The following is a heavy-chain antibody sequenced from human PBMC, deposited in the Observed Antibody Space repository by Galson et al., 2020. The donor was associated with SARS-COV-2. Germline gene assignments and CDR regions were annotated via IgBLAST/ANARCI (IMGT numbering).Heavy chain of an antibody. V-gene: IGHV3-53*01. CDR1: GIAISRHF. Sequence: EYLKISFASYGIAISRHFLSWVRQPTERGLEWVSLIYRGGAAYYADSVKGRFTISRDSSKNTLYLQMNSLRAEDSSVYFCARERMAGTGYNDFDYWGQGTLVTVAS. CDR3: ARERMAGTGYNDFDY. J-gene: IGHJ4*02. D-gene: IGHD6-19*01. CDR2: IYRGGAA.